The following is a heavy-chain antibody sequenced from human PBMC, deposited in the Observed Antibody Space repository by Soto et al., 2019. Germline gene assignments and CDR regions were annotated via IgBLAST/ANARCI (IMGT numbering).Heavy chain of an antibody. Sequence: GGSLRLSCAASGFTFSDYYMSWIRQAPGKGLEWVSYISSSGSTYYADSVKGRFTISRDNSKNTLYLQMNSLRAEDTAVYYCAKIPTLGYSYGLDAFDIWGQATMVTVSS. D-gene: IGHD5-18*01. CDR3: AKIPTLGYSYGLDAFDI. J-gene: IGHJ3*02. V-gene: IGHV3-11*01. CDR1: GFTFSDYY. CDR2: ISSSGST.